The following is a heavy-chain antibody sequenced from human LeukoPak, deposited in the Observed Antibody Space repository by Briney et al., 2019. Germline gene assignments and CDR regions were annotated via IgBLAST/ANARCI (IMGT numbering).Heavy chain of an antibody. Sequence: PGGSLRLSCAASGFTFSSYSMNWVRQAPGKGLEWASSISSSSSYIYYADSVKGRFTISRDNAKNSLYLQINSLRAEDTAVYYCARVSSSGYGYWGQGTLVTVSS. D-gene: IGHD3-22*01. J-gene: IGHJ4*02. CDR3: ARVSSSGYGY. CDR1: GFTFSSYS. CDR2: ISSSSSYI. V-gene: IGHV3-21*01.